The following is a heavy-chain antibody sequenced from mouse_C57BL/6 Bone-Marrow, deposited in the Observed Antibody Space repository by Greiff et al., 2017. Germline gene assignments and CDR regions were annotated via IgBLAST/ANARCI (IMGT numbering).Heavy chain of an antibody. CDR1: GYSITSGYY. V-gene: IGHV3-6*01. D-gene: IGHD1-1*01. CDR2: ISYDGSN. Sequence: DVKLQESGPGLVKPSQSLSLTCSVTGYSITSGYYWNWIRQFPGNKLEWMGYISYDGSNNYNPSLKNRISITRDTSKNQFFLKLNSVTTEDTATYYCAKGTTTVVAEVDYWGQGTTLTVSS. J-gene: IGHJ2*01. CDR3: AKGTTTVVAEVDY.